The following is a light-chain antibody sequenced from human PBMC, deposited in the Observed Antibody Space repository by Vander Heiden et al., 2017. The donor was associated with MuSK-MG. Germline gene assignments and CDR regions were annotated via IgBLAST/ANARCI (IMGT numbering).Light chain of an antibody. J-gene: IGKJ4*01. CDR3: QQDDTQSLT. V-gene: IGKV1-33*01. CDR1: QDITYY. CDR2: DAS. Sequence: DIQLTQSPSSLSASLGDTVTITCQASQDITYYLHWYQQKPGKAPKLLISDASNLETGVPSRFSGGGYGTDFTFTIDSLQPEDIATYYCQQDDTQSLTFGGGTKVEI.